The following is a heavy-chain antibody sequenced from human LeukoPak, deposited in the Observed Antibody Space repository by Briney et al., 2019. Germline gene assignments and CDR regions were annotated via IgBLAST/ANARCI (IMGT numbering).Heavy chain of an antibody. D-gene: IGHD1-14*01. CDR3: ARDTGRRYDY. CDR1: GFTFSSYS. V-gene: IGHV3-7*05. CDR2: INQDGSDK. J-gene: IGHJ4*02. Sequence: AGSLRLSCAASGFTFSSYSMTWVRPAPGKGLEWVANINQDGSDKSYVDSVKGRFTISRDTPKNSPYLQMNSMRDEATSVYDCARDTGRRYDYWGQGNLVTVPS.